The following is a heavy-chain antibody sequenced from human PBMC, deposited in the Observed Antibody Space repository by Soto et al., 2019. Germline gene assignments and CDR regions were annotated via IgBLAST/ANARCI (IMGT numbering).Heavy chain of an antibody. Sequence: SVKVSCKASGGTFSSYAISWVRQAPGQGLEWMGGIIPIFGTANYAQKFQGRVTITADKSTSTAYMELSSLRSEDTAVYYCARVLDDILTGYPYGMDVWGQGTTVTVSS. J-gene: IGHJ6*02. V-gene: IGHV1-69*06. D-gene: IGHD3-9*01. CDR3: ARVLDDILTGYPYGMDV. CDR1: GGTFSSYA. CDR2: IIPIFGTA.